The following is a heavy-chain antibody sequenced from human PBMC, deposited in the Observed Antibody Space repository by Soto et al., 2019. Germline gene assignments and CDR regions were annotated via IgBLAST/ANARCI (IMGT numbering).Heavy chain of an antibody. CDR1: GGSISSYY. J-gene: IGHJ3*02. V-gene: IGHV4-4*07. CDR2: IYTSGST. CDR3: AIRSIAARSGGAFDI. D-gene: IGHD6-6*01. Sequence: PSETLSLTCTVSGGSISSYYCSLIRQPAGKGLEWIGRIYTSGSTNYNPSLKSRVTMSVDTSKNQFSLKLSSVTAADTAVYYCAIRSIAARSGGAFDIWGQGTMVTVSS.